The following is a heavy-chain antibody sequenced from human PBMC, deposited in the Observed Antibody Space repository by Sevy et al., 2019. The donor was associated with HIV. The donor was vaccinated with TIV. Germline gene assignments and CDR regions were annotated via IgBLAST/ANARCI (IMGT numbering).Heavy chain of an antibody. CDR3: VRHPGVATLYFDY. D-gene: IGHD5-12*01. Sequence: GESLKISCKGSGYTFTNYWIGWVRQMPGKGLEWWGIIYPGDSDTRYSPSFQGQVTISADKSISTAYLQWSSLKASDTAIYYCVRHPGVATLYFDYWGQGILVTVSS. J-gene: IGHJ4*02. CDR1: GYTFTNYW. CDR2: IYPGDSDT. V-gene: IGHV5-51*01.